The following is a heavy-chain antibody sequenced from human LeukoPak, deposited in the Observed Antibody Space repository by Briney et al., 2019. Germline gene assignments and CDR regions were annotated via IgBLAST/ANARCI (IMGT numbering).Heavy chain of an antibody. CDR1: GFTFDDYG. D-gene: IGHD2-2*01. CDR3: ARRYQLPYYYYGMDV. V-gene: IGHV3-20*04. CDR2: INSKGGST. J-gene: IGHJ6*02. Sequence: GGSLRLSCAASGFTFDDYGMSWVRQAPGKGLEWVSGINSKGGSTGYADSVKGRFTISRDNAKNSLYLQMNRLRAEDTALYYCARRYQLPYYYYGMDVWGQGTTVTVSS.